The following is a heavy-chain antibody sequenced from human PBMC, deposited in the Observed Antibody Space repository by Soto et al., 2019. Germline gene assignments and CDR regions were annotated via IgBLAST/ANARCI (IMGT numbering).Heavy chain of an antibody. J-gene: IGHJ4*02. D-gene: IGHD3-3*01. CDR3: AKDLFFTSGTADY. CDR2: ISWNSGNI. Sequence: EVQLVESGGGLVQPGRSLRLSCAASGFTFDDHAMHWVRQAPGKGLEWVSGISWNSGNIGYADSVKGRFTISRDNAKSSLYLQMNSLRTEDTALYFCAKDLFFTSGTADYWGQGTLVTVSA. V-gene: IGHV3-9*01. CDR1: GFTFDDHA.